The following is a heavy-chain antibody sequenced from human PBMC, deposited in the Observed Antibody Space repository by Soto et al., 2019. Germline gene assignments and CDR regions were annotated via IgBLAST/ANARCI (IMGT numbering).Heavy chain of an antibody. Sequence: QVQLVQSGAEVKKPGASVKVSCKASGYTFTSYGITWVRQAPGQGLEWMGWIRAKNGNTNYVQKLQGRVTMTTDTATSTASTELRSLRSDDTAVYYCARDRGSYALDYWGQGTLVTVSS. V-gene: IGHV1-18*01. J-gene: IGHJ4*02. CDR2: IRAKNGNT. CDR3: ARDRGSYALDY. D-gene: IGHD1-26*01. CDR1: GYTFTSYG.